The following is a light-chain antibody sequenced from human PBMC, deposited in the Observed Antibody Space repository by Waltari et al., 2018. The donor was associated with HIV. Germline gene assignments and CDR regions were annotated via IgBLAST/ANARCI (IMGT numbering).Light chain of an antibody. CDR3: SSYAGSYTWV. V-gene: IGLV2-11*01. J-gene: IGLJ2*01. Sequence: YVTWYQHYPGRAPKVMIYEVNKRPSGVPDRFSASKSGNTASLTISGLQAEDEADYYCSSYAGSYTWVFGGGTKLTVL. CDR2: EVN. CDR1: Y.